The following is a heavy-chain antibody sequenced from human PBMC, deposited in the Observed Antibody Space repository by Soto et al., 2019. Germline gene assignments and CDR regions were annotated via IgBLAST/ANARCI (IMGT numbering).Heavy chain of an antibody. D-gene: IGHD2-21*02. J-gene: IGHJ4*02. CDR3: TRVERTYCGGDCYLDYFEY. CDR1: GFTFGDYA. Sequence: GGSLRLSCTASGFTFGDYAMSWFRQAPGKGLEWVGFIRSKAYGGTTEYAGSVKGRFTVSRDDSKSLAYVQMNSLKTEDTGVYYCTRVERTYCGGDCYLDYFEYWGQGTLVTVSS. CDR2: IRSKAYGGTT. V-gene: IGHV3-49*03.